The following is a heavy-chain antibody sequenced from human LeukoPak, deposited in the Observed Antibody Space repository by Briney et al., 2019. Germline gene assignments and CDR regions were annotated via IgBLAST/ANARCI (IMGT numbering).Heavy chain of an antibody. D-gene: IGHD3-10*01. CDR3: ARDFRSPSFYYSMDV. Sequence: SETLSLTCTVSGGSIRSSNYYWGWIRQPPGKGLEWIGSIYYTGSTYYNPSLKSRVTISEDTSKNQFSLKLSSVTAADTAVYYCARDFRSPSFYYSMDVWGKGPTVTVPS. CDR2: IYYTGST. J-gene: IGHJ6*03. V-gene: IGHV4-39*07. CDR1: GGSIRSSNYY.